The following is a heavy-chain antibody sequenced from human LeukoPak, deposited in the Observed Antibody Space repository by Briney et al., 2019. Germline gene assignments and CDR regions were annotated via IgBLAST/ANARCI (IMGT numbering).Heavy chain of an antibody. D-gene: IGHD3-10*01. CDR2: IRSDGGDT. V-gene: IGHV3-74*01. Sequence: GGSLRLSCAASGFSFSSYWMHWVRQAPGKRLVWVSRIRSDGGDTSYADSVKGRFTISRDNAKNTLYLQMNSLRAEDTAVYYCARDEVLGSGSYWDWGQGTPVTVSS. J-gene: IGHJ4*02. CDR3: ARDEVLGSGSYWD. CDR1: GFSFSSYW.